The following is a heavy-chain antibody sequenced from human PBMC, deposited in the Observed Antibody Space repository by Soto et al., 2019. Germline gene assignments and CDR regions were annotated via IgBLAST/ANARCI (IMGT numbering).Heavy chain of an antibody. CDR3: AKDGIAVDIMGPNYYYYYGMDV. J-gene: IGHJ6*02. V-gene: IGHV3-30*18. D-gene: IGHD6-19*01. CDR1: GFTFSSYG. CDR2: ISYDGSNK. Sequence: QVQPVESGGGVVQPGRSLRGSCAASGFTFSSYGMHWVRQAPGKGLEWVAVISYDGSNKYYADSVKGRFTISRDNSKNTLYLQMNSLRAEDTAVYYCAKDGIAVDIMGPNYYYYYGMDVWGQGTTVTVSS.